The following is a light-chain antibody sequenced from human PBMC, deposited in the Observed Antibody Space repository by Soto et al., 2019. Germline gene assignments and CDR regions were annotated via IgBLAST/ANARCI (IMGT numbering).Light chain of an antibody. V-gene: IGKV3-20*01. Sequence: EIVLTQSPGTLSLSPGERATLSCRASQSVSSSYFAWYQQKPGQAPRLLIYGASTRATGIPDRFSGSGSGTDFTLTISRLEPEDLAVYYCQQYVTSPFPFGPGTKVDIK. CDR1: QSVSSSY. CDR3: QQYVTSPFP. CDR2: GAS. J-gene: IGKJ3*01.